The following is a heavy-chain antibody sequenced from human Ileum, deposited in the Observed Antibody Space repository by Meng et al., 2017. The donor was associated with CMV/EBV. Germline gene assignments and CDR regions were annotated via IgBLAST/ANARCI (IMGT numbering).Heavy chain of an antibody. Sequence: QVQLHQWDGGLLQPSDPLSLTCAVYGGSFTGYYRRWIRQPPGKGLEWIAEVSHSAVTNYNPSIKSPMTISIDTSKNQFSLHLSSVTAADTAVYYCAREPPFVPADSWGQGTLVTVSS. CDR1: GGSFTGYY. V-gene: IGHV4-34*01. J-gene: IGHJ4*02. D-gene: IGHD2-21*01. CDR2: VSHSAVT. CDR3: AREPPFVPADS.